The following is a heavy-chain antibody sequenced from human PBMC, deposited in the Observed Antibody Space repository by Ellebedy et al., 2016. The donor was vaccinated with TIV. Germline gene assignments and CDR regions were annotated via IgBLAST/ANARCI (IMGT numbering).Heavy chain of an antibody. CDR1: GVTFSSYS. V-gene: IGHV3-21*04. D-gene: IGHD3-16*01. J-gene: IGHJ4*02. CDR2: ISSTSTYI. CDR3: AREGGAGGRHFDY. Sequence: PGGSLRLSCAASGVTFSSYSMNWVRQAPGKGLEWVSSISSTSTYIYYVDSVKGRFTISRDNAKNSLYLQMNSLRSEDTAVYYCAREGGAGGRHFDYWGQGTLVTVSS.